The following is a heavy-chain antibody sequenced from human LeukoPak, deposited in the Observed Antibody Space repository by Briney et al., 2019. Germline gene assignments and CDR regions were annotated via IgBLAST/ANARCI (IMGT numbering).Heavy chain of an antibody. V-gene: IGHV3-48*03. Sequence: PGGSLRLSCAASGFTFSSYEMNWVRQAPGKGLEWVSYISSSGSTIHYADSVKGRFTISRDNAKNSLYLQMNSLRAEDTAVYYCARDPGYSSSWYGIDYWGQGALVTVSS. CDR1: GFTFSSYE. J-gene: IGHJ4*02. CDR3: ARDPGYSSSWYGIDY. CDR2: ISSSGSTI. D-gene: IGHD6-13*01.